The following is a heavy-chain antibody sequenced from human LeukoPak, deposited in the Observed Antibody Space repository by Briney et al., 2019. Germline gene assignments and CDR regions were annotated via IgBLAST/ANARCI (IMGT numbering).Heavy chain of an antibody. CDR1: GFTFSAYD. D-gene: IGHD6-19*01. Sequence: GGSPTLSCAPSGFTFSAYDMTWIRHAPGKGLEWLSFISSSGNTIYYADSVGCRFTISRDNAKNSLFLQMKSLRAEDTAVYYCAKGEGQWLVRWFDPWGQGTLVTVSS. CDR2: ISSSGNTI. V-gene: IGHV3-11*01. CDR3: AKGEGQWLVRWFDP. J-gene: IGHJ5*02.